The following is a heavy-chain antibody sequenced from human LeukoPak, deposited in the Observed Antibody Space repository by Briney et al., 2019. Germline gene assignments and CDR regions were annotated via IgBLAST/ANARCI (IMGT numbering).Heavy chain of an antibody. V-gene: IGHV4-38-2*01. CDR3: ARPPNPYNWFDP. J-gene: IGHJ5*02. Sequence: PSETLSLTRAVSGYSISSGYYWGWIRQPPGKGLEWIGSIYHSGSTYYNPSLKSRVTILLDTSKNQFSLKLSSVTAADTAVYYCARPPNPYNWFDPWGQGTLVTVSS. CDR1: GYSISSGYY. CDR2: IYHSGST.